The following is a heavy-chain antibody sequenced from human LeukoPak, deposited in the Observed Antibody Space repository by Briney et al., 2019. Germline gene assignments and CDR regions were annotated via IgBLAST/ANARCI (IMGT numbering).Heavy chain of an antibody. CDR2: IYWDDDK. CDR3: AHRGWLQSSLDY. D-gene: IGHD5-24*01. Sequence: SGPTLMKPTQTLTLTCTFSGFSLSTSGVGVGWIRQPPGKALEWLALIYWDDDKRYSPSLKSRLTITKDTSKNQVVLTMTNMDPVDTATYYCAHRGWLQSSLDYWGQGTLVTVSS. V-gene: IGHV2-5*02. CDR1: GFSLSTSGVG. J-gene: IGHJ4*02.